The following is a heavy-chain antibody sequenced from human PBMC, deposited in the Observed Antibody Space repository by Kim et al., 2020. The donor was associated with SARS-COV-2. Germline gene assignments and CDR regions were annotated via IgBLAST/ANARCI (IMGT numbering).Heavy chain of an antibody. V-gene: IGHV3-74*01. Sequence: GGSLRLSCVASECTFGDCWIHWVRQAPGRGLVWVSRISPDGSLTHYADSVKGRFTISRDNAKNTLYLQMNSLGGEDTAIYYCTRDFDSATGYWGQGTLVTVSS. D-gene: IGHD1-1*01. CDR1: ECTFGDCW. J-gene: IGHJ4*02. CDR2: ISPDGSLT. CDR3: TRDFDSATGY.